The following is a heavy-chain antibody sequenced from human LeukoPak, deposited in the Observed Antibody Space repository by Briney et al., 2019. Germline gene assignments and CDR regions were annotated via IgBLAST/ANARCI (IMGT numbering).Heavy chain of an antibody. CDR2: ISGSGGST. D-gene: IGHD3-22*01. J-gene: IGHJ4*02. CDR3: AKDFVRSSSGYRFDY. Sequence: GGSLRLSCAASGFTFSSYGMHWVRQAPGKGLEWVSAISGSGGSTYYADSVKGRFTISRDNSKNTLYLQMNSLRAEDTAVYYCAKDFVRSSSGYRFDYWGQGTLVTVSS. CDR1: GFTFSSYG. V-gene: IGHV3-23*01.